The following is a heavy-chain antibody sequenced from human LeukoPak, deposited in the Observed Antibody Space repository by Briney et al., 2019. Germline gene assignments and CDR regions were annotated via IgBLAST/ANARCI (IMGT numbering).Heavy chain of an antibody. CDR3: ATVPNYFRGNYGMDV. J-gene: IGHJ6*04. Sequence: GASVKVSCKVSGYTLTELSMHWVRQAPGKGLEWMGGFDPEDGETIYAQKFQGRVTMTEDTSTDTAYMGLSSLRSEDTAVYYCATVPNYFRGNYGMDVWGKGTTVTVSS. CDR2: FDPEDGET. D-gene: IGHD3-10*02. V-gene: IGHV1-24*01. CDR1: GYTLTELS.